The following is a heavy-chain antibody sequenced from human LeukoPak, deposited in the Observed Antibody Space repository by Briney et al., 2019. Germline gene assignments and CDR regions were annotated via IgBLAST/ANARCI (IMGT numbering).Heavy chain of an antibody. V-gene: IGHV7-4-1*02. CDR2: INPNTGNP. J-gene: IGHJ5*01. CDR1: GYTFTSYA. Sequence: ASVKVSCKASGYTFTSYAMNWVRQAPGQGLEWMGWINPNTGNPTYAQGFTGRFVFSLDTSVTTTYLQISGLKAEDTAVYYCARAYQRLGGLSFPDSWGQGTLVTVSS. D-gene: IGHD3-16*02. CDR3: ARAYQRLGGLSFPDS.